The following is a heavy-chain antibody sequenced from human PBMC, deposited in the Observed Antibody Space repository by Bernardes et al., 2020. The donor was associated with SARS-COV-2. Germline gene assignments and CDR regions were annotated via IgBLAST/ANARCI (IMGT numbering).Heavy chain of an antibody. CDR3: ARLEWSPIKYAMDV. Sequence: SETLSLTCNVSGVSISSYYWSWIRQPPGKGLEWIGYTYNSGSTNYNPSLKSRVTILVDTSKNQLSLRLSSVTAADTGVYYCARLEWSPIKYAMDVWGQGTPVLVS. V-gene: IGHV4-59*08. J-gene: IGHJ6*02. CDR2: TYNSGST. CDR1: GVSISSYY. D-gene: IGHD3-3*01.